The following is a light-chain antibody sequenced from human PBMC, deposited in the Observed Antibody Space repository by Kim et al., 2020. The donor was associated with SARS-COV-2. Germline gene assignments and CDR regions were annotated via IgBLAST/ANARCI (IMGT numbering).Light chain of an antibody. CDR1: NIGGKT. Sequence: APGQKARITCGGNNIGGKTVHWYQQRPGQAPVLVIRYDGDRPSGIPERFSGSNSGNTATLTISRVAAGDEADYYCQVWDSSSDQVLFGGGTQLTVL. CDR2: YDG. J-gene: IGLJ2*01. V-gene: IGLV3-21*01. CDR3: QVWDSSSDQVL.